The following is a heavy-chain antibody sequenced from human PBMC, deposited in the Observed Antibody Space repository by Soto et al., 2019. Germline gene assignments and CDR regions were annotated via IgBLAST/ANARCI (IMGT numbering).Heavy chain of an antibody. CDR2: IXPESGAT. CDR3: GRGRSGQIVVFY. V-gene: IGHV1-2*02. J-gene: IGHJ4*02. D-gene: IGHD5-12*01. CDR1: GYTFTGHY. Sequence: ASVKVSCKASGYTFTGHYIHWVRQAPEQGPXWMGEIXPESGATRYAQKFQGRVTMTRDMSITTVYMELNNLSPDDTAADFXGRGRSGQIVVFYWGQRTPVTVSS.